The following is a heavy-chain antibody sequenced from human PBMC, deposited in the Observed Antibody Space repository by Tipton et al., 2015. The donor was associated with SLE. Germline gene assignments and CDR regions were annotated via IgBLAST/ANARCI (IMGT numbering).Heavy chain of an antibody. V-gene: IGHV4-4*07. D-gene: IGHD1-26*01. J-gene: IGHJ3*02. Sequence: TLSLTCTVSGGSISSYYWSWIRQPAGKRLEFIGRIYISGRTDYNPSLKSRVTISLDTSKNQFSLKLTSVTAADTAVYYCAREWEDPDDAFDIWGQGTMVTVSA. CDR2: IYISGRT. CDR1: GGSISSYY. CDR3: AREWEDPDDAFDI.